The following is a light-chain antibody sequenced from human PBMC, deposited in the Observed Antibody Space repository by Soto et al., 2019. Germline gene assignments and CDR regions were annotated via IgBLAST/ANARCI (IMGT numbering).Light chain of an antibody. CDR3: QQCNKWPPLN. J-gene: IGKJ4*01. CDR1: QSVSSN. CDR2: GAS. V-gene: IGKV3-15*01. Sequence: EIVMTQSPATLSVSPGERATLSCMASQSVSSNLAWYQQKPGQAPRLLIYGASTRATGIPARFRGSGSGTEFTLTISSLQSEDFAVYYCQQCNKWPPLNCGGGTKGDIK.